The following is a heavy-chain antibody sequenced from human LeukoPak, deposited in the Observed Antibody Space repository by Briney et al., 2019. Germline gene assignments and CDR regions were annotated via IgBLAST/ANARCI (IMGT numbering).Heavy chain of an antibody. CDR1: GYTFTGYY. CDR2: INPNSGGT. J-gene: IGHJ4*02. V-gene: IGHV1-2*04. CDR3: AKAQHGWGVLFDY. Sequence: GASVKVSCKASGYTFTGYYMHWVRQAPGQGLEWMGWINPNSGGTNYAQKFQGWVTMTRDTSISTAYMELSRLRSDDTAVYYCAKAQHGWGVLFDYWGQGTLVTVSS. D-gene: IGHD3-16*01.